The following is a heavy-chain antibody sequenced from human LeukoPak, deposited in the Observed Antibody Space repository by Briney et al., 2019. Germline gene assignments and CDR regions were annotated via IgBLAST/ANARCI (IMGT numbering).Heavy chain of an antibody. CDR1: GFTFDDYG. Sequence: GGSLRLSCAASGFTFDDYGMSWVRQAPGKGLEWVSGINWNGGSTGYADSVKGRFTISRDNSKNTLYLQMNSLRAEDTAVYYCAKGAGDPFDYWGQGTLVTVSS. V-gene: IGHV3-20*04. CDR3: AKGAGDPFDY. D-gene: IGHD4-17*01. J-gene: IGHJ4*02. CDR2: INWNGGST.